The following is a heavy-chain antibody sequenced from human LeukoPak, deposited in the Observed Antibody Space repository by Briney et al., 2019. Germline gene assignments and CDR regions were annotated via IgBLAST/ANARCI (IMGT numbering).Heavy chain of an antibody. CDR2: ISWNSGSI. CDR3: ARSSGIAASRTD. CDR1: GFTFDDYA. J-gene: IGHJ4*02. D-gene: IGHD6-13*01. V-gene: IGHV3-9*01. Sequence: GRSLRLSCAASGFTFDDYAMHWVRRAPGKGLEWVSGISWNSGSIGYADSVKGRFTISRDNAKNSLYLQMNSLRAEDTALYYCARSSGIAASRTDWGQGTLVTVSS.